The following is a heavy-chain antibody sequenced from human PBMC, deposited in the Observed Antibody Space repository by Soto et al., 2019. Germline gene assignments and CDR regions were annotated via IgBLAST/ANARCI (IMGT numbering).Heavy chain of an antibody. CDR3: ARCMGFDGSGYAFFDS. Sequence: EVQLVESGGGLVKPGWSLRLSCAASGFTFSGHTINWVRQAPGKGLEWVSSVSSSSSYIYYADSVKGRFTVSRDNAEKSLYLQMNSLRAEDTAMYYCARCMGFDGSGYAFFDSWGQGTLVTVSS. CDR1: GFTFSGHT. J-gene: IGHJ4*02. CDR2: VSSSSSYI. V-gene: IGHV3-21*01. D-gene: IGHD3-10*01.